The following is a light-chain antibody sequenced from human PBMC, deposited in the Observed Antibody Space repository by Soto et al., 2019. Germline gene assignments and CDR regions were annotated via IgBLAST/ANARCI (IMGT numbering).Light chain of an antibody. CDR1: QSIRDN. V-gene: IGKV3-15*01. J-gene: IGKJ2*01. Sequence: EILMTQSPATLSVSPGERAIVSCRASQSIRDNLAWYQQTPGRAPRLLIYGASIRAIGVPARCSGSGSGTEFTLTISSLQSEDFAVYYCQQYDYWPPYTFGQGTKVEI. CDR3: QQYDYWPPYT. CDR2: GAS.